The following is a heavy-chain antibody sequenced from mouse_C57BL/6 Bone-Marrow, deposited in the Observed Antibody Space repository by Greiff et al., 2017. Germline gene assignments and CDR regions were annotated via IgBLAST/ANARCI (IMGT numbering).Heavy chain of an antibody. CDR1: GYSITSGYY. V-gene: IGHV3-6*01. J-gene: IGHJ3*01. Sequence: EVQLQQSGPGLVKPSQSLSLTCSVTGYSITSGYYWNWIRQFPGNKLEWMGYISYDGSNNYNPSLKNRISITRDTSKNQFFLKLNSVTTEDTATYYCAGGGSFAYGGQGTLVTVSA. CDR2: ISYDGSN. CDR3: AGGGSFAY.